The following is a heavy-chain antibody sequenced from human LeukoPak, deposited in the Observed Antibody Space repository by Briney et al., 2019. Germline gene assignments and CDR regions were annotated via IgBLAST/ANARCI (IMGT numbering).Heavy chain of an antibody. Sequence: RGSLRLSCAASGFTFSSYAMHWVRQAPGKGLEWVAVLSYDGNNKNYADSVKGRFSISRDNSKNTLYLQMNSLRAEDTAVYYCAREGYSYGYDVWGQGTLVTVSS. V-gene: IGHV3-30*04. J-gene: IGHJ4*02. CDR2: LSYDGNNK. D-gene: IGHD5-18*01. CDR3: AREGYSYGYDV. CDR1: GFTFSSYA.